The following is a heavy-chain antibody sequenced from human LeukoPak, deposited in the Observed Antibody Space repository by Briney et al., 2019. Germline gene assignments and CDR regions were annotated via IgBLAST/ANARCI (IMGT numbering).Heavy chain of an antibody. V-gene: IGHV3-72*01. CDR3: ARVHSHTWYGNYFDY. CDR1: GFTFSSXG. CDR2: XRNRANSYTT. Sequence: GGSXXLXXAASGFTFSSXGXXWVRXAPGKGXXXXXXXRNRANSYTTEYAASVKGRFTISRDDSENTAYLQMNSLKTDDTAVYYCARVHSHTWYGNYFDYWGQGALVTVSS. J-gene: IGHJ4*02. D-gene: IGHD6-13*01.